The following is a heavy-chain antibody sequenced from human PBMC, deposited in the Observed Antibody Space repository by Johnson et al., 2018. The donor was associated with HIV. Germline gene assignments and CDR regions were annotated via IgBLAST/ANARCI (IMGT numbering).Heavy chain of an antibody. V-gene: IGHV3-30*04. J-gene: IGHJ3*02. CDR3: TSSGSYHPWAFDI. Sequence: QMQLVESGGGVVQTGRSLRLSCAASGFIFSSYAMHWVRQAPGEGLEWVAVISYDGSNKYYADSVKGRFTISRDNSKNTLYLQMNSLKTEDTAVYYCTSSGSYHPWAFDIWGQGTMVTVSS. D-gene: IGHD1-26*01. CDR2: ISYDGSNK. CDR1: GFIFSSYA.